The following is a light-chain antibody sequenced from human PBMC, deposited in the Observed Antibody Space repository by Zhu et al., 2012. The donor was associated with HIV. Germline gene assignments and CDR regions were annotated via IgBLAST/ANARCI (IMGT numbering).Light chain of an antibody. CDR2: DAS. J-gene: IGKJ2*01. CDR1: QSVSNK. Sequence: EIVLTQSPATLSLSPGERATLSCRASQSVSNKLAWYQQKPGQAPRLLIYDASDRATGIPARFSGSGSGTDFTLTISRLETEDFAIYSCQQYSNSPYTFGQGTKLEI. CDR3: QQYSNSPYT. V-gene: IGKV3-11*01.